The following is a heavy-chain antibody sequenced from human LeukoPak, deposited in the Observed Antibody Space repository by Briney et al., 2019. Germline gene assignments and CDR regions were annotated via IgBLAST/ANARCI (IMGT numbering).Heavy chain of an antibody. D-gene: IGHD3-22*01. CDR3: ARGGYYDDSSGYYYAWFDP. V-gene: IGHV4-34*01. Sequence: SETLSLTCAVYGGSFSGYYWSWIRQPPGKGLEWIGEINHSGSTNYNPSLKSRVTISVDTSKNQFSLKLSSVTAADTAVYYCARGGYYDDSSGYYYAWFDPWGQGTLVTVSS. J-gene: IGHJ5*02. CDR1: GGSFSGYY. CDR2: INHSGST.